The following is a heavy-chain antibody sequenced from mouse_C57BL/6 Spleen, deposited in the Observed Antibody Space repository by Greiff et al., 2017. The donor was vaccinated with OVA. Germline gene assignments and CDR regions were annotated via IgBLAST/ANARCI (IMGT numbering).Heavy chain of an antibody. CDR1: GYSITSGYY. CDR3: AREDGNHSFDY. Sequence: EVQLVESGPGLVKPSQSLSLTCSVTGYSITSGYYWNWIRQFPGNKLEWMGYISYDGSNNYNPSLKNRISITRDTSKNQFFLKLNSVTTEDTATYYCAREDGNHSFDYWGQGTTLTVSS. D-gene: IGHD2-1*01. V-gene: IGHV3-6*01. J-gene: IGHJ2*01. CDR2: ISYDGSN.